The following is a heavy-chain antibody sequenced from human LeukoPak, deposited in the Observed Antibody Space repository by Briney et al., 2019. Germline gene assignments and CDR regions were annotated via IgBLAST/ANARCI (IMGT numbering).Heavy chain of an antibody. CDR1: GGSISSYY. J-gene: IGHJ5*02. Sequence: SSETLSLTCTVYGGSISSYYWSWIRQPPGKGLEWIGYIYYSGSTNYNPSLKSRVTISVDTSKNQFSLKLSSVTAADTAVYYCASTKPYYGSGRGWFDPWGQGTLVTVSS. CDR3: ASTKPYYGSGRGWFDP. CDR2: IYYSGST. D-gene: IGHD3-10*01. V-gene: IGHV4-59*01.